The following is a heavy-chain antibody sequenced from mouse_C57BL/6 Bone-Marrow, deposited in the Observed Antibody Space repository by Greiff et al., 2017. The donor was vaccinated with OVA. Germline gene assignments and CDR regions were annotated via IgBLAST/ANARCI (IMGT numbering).Heavy chain of an antibody. CDR1: GYSITSGYS. D-gene: IGHD3-2*02. J-gene: IGHJ3*01. CDR2: ISYDGSN. CDR3: ARDVAAEATAY. Sequence: EVKLVESGPGLVKPSQSLSLTCSVTGYSITSGYSWNWIRQFPGNKLEWMGYISYDGSNNYNPSLKNRISITRDTAKNPFFLKLTSVTTEDTATYDCARDVAAEATAYWGKGTLVTVSA. V-gene: IGHV3-6*01.